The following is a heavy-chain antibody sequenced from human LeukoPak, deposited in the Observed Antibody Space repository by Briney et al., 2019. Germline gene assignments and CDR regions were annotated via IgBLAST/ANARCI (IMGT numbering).Heavy chain of an antibody. CDR2: ISGSGGST. J-gene: IGHJ3*02. CDR1: GFTFSSYA. CDR3: AKAASSSGWYNAFDI. D-gene: IGHD6-19*01. V-gene: IGHV3-23*01. Sequence: PGRSLRLSCAASGFTFSSYAMTWVRQAPGKGLEWVSAISGSGGSTYYADSVKGRFTISRDNSKNTLYLQMNSLRAEDTAVYYCAKAASSSGWYNAFDIWGQGTMVTVSS.